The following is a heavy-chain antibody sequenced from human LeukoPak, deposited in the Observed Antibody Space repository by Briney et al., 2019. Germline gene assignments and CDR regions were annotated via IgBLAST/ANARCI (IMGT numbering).Heavy chain of an antibody. V-gene: IGHV3-23*01. CDR2: ISGSGDTT. J-gene: IGHJ4*02. CDR3: AARPTNAAVAPSGY. Sequence: GGSLRLSCAASGFTSNCCAMTWVRQAPGKGLEWVSGISGSGDTTYYADSVKGRFTVSRDNSRNTLYLQMNSLRAEDTATYYCAARPTNAAVAPSGYWGQGTLVTVSS. CDR1: GFTSNCCA. D-gene: IGHD6-13*01.